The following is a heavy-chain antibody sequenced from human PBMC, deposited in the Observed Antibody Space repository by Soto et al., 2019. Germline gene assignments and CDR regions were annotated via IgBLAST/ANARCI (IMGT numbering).Heavy chain of an antibody. Sequence: ASVKVSCKASGYTFTGHYIHWVRQAPEQGPEWMGEIGPETGATRYAQKFQGRVTMTRDMSITTVYMELNNLSPDDTAVYYCGRGRSGQIVVFYWGQGTPVTVSS. CDR2: IGPETGAT. CDR1: GYTFTGHY. J-gene: IGHJ4*02. D-gene: IGHD1-26*01. V-gene: IGHV1-2*02. CDR3: GRGRSGQIVVFY.